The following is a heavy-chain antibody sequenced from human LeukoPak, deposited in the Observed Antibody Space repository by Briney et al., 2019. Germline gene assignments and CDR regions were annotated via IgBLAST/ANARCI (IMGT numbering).Heavy chain of an antibody. Sequence: SGTLSLTCTVSGGSISSSSYYWGWIRQPPGKGLEWIGSIYYSGSTYYNPSLKSRVTIPVDTSKNQFSLKLSSVTAADTAVYYCAREIVVVIGGYYYGMDVWGQGTTVTVSS. CDR2: IYYSGST. J-gene: IGHJ6*02. CDR3: AREIVVVIGGYYYGMDV. CDR1: GGSISSSSYY. D-gene: IGHD2-21*01. V-gene: IGHV4-39*07.